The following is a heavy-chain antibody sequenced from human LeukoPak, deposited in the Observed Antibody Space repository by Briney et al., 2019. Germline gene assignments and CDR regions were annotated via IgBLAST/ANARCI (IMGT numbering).Heavy chain of an antibody. Sequence: GASVKVSCKASGGTFSSYAISWVRQAPGQGLEWMGRTIPIFGTANYAQKFQGRVTITTDESTSTAYMELSSLRSEDTAVYYCAREYYDSSGFIDYWGQGTLVTVSS. CDR2: TIPIFGTA. V-gene: IGHV1-69*05. CDR1: GGTFSSYA. D-gene: IGHD3-22*01. J-gene: IGHJ4*02. CDR3: AREYYDSSGFIDY.